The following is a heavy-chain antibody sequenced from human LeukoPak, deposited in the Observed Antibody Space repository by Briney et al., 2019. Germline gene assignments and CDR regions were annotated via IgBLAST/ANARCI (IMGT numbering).Heavy chain of an antibody. Sequence: ASVKVSCKASGYTFTSYDINWVQQATGQGLEWMGWMNPNSGNTGYAQKFQGRVTMTRNTSISTAYMELSSLRSEDTAVYYCARGDSSSFGWFDPWGQGTLVTVSS. CDR2: MNPNSGNT. CDR3: ARGDSSSFGWFDP. J-gene: IGHJ5*02. V-gene: IGHV1-8*01. CDR1: GYTFTSYD. D-gene: IGHD6-13*01.